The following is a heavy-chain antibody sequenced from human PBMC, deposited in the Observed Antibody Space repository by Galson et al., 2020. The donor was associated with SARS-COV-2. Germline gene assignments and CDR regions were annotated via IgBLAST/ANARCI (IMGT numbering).Heavy chain of an antibody. CDR2: IYHSGST. CDR1: GGSISSGGYS. D-gene: IGHD3-16*02. Sequence: KASKTLSLTCAVSGGSISSGGYSWRWIRQPPGKGLEWIGYIYHSGSTYYNPSHKSRVTISVDRSKNQFSLKLSSVTAADTAVYYCARVYAYYDYVWGSYRPDYFDYWGQGTLVTVSS. CDR3: ARVYAYYDYVWGSYRPDYFDY. V-gene: IGHV4-30-2*01. J-gene: IGHJ4*02.